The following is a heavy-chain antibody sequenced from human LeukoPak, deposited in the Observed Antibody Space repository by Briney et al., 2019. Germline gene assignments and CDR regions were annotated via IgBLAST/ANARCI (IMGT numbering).Heavy chain of an antibody. J-gene: IGHJ4*02. CDR1: GYTFTSYG. CDR3: ARERGPIMITFGGVFDY. V-gene: IGHV1-69*06. D-gene: IGHD3-16*01. CDR2: IIPIFGTA. Sequence: EASVKVSCKASGYTFTSYGISWVRQAPGQGLEWMGGIIPIFGTANYAQKFQGRVTITADKSTSTAYMELSSLRSEDTAVYYCARERGPIMITFGGVFDYWGQGTLVTVSS.